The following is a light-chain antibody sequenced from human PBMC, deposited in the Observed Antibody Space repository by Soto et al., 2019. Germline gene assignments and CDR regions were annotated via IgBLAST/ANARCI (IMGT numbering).Light chain of an antibody. CDR3: QQYNSYPET. V-gene: IGKV1-5*03. CDR2: KAS. Sequence: DIQMTQSPSTLSASVGDRVTITCRASQSISSWLAWYQQKPGKAPKLLIYKASSLESGVPSRFSGSGSGTEFTLTISSLQPDDFATYYCQQYNSYPETFGHGTKVDIK. CDR1: QSISSW. J-gene: IGKJ3*01.